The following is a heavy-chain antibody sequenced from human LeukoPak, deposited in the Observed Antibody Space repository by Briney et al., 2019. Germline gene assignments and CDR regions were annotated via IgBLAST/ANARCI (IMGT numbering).Heavy chain of an antibody. Sequence: GASVKVSCKASGYIFTDYYMHWVRQAPGQGLEWMGWINPNSGGTNCAQKFQGRVTMTRDTSISTVYMELSRLRSDDTAVYYCAREPIPHYYDSSGYTPGGYWGQGTLVTVSS. J-gene: IGHJ4*02. CDR2: INPNSGGT. V-gene: IGHV1-2*02. CDR1: GYIFTDYY. D-gene: IGHD3-22*01. CDR3: AREPIPHYYDSSGYTPGGY.